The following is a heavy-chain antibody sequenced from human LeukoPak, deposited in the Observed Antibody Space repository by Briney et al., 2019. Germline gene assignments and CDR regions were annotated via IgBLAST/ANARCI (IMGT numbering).Heavy chain of an antibody. V-gene: IGHV3-21*06. CDR1: GFTFSSFP. J-gene: IGHJ3*01. Sequence: GGSLRLSCAASGFTFSSFPMHWVRQIPGERPEWVSSISGDSTYIYYADSVKGRFTISRDNTNNSLFLQMNSLRAEDTATYFCARRATDAGFSFFDVWGQGTMVTVSS. CDR2: ISGDSTYI. CDR3: ARRATDAGFSFFDV.